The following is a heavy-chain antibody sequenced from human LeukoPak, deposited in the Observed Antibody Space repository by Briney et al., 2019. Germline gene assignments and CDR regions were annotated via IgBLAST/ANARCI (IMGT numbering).Heavy chain of an antibody. CDR2: INPNSGGT. V-gene: IGHV1-2*02. CDR1: GYTFTSYY. CDR3: ARVVLRFLEWSYAFDI. D-gene: IGHD3-3*01. Sequence: GASVKVSCKASGYTFTSYYMHWVRQAPGQGLEWMGWINPNSGGTNYAQKFQGRVTMTRDTSISTAYMELSRLRSDDTAVYYCARVVLRFLEWSYAFDIWGQGTMVTVSS. J-gene: IGHJ3*02.